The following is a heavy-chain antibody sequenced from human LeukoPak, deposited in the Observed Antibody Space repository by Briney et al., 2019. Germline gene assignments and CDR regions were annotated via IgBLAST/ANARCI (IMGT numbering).Heavy chain of an antibody. J-gene: IGHJ4*02. Sequence: ASVKVSCKASGYTFTSYGISWVRQAPGQGLEWMGWISAYNGNTNYAQKLQGRVTMTTGTSTSTAYMELRSLRSDDTAVYYCARVTSRGCSGGSCYSHFYYWGQGTLVTVSS. CDR1: GYTFTSYG. D-gene: IGHD2-15*01. V-gene: IGHV1-18*01. CDR3: ARVTSRGCSGGSCYSHFYY. CDR2: ISAYNGNT.